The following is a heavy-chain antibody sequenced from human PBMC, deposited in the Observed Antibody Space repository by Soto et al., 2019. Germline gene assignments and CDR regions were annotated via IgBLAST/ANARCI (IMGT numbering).Heavy chain of an antibody. CDR1: GLTIKTYS. D-gene: IGHD3-22*01. CDR2: ISSSSSYI. Sequence: EVQLEESGGGLVKPGGSLRLSCVASGLTIKTYSMMWVRQAPGKGLEWVSSISSSSSYIYYADSVKGRFTISRDNAKNSLYLQMNSLRAEDTAVYYCARDLYYYASSGFNYWGQGTLVTVSS. CDR3: ARDLYYYASSGFNY. V-gene: IGHV3-21*01. J-gene: IGHJ4*02.